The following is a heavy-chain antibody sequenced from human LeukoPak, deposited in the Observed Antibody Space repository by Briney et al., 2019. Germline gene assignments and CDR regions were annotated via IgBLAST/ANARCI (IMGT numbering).Heavy chain of an antibody. CDR3: ARDRGANDAFDI. V-gene: IGHV4-38-2*02. CDR1: GYSISSGYY. Sequence: SETLSLTCAVSGYSISSGYYWGWIRQPPGKGLEWIGSIYHSGSTYYNPSLKGRVTISVDTSKNQFSLKLSSVTAADTAVYYCARDRGANDAFDIWGQGTMVTVSS. CDR2: IYHSGST. D-gene: IGHD1-26*01. J-gene: IGHJ3*02.